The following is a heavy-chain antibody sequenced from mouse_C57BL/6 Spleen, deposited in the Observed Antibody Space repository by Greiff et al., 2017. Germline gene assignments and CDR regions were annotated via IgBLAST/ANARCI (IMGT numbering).Heavy chain of an antibody. V-gene: IGHV3-6*01. CDR1: GYSINSGYY. D-gene: IGHD1-1*01. J-gene: IGHJ2*01. Sequence: DVKLQQSGPGLVQPSQSLSLTCSVTGYSINSGYYWNWIRQFPGNKLEWMGYIPYDGSNNYHPSLQNRISIIRDTAKNQFFLKLNSVTTEDTATYYCARELYYGSRDYFDYWGQGTTLTVSS. CDR3: ARELYYGSRDYFDY. CDR2: IPYDGSN.